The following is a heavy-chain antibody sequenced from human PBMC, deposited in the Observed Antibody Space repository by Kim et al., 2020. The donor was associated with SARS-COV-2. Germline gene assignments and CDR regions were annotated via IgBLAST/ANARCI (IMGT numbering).Heavy chain of an antibody. CDR2: VKSKTDGGTT. V-gene: IGHV3-15*01. CDR3: TTRSFRFVYDY. J-gene: IGHJ4*02. Sequence: GGSLRLSCAASGFTFSNAWMTWVRQAPGKGLEWVGRVKSKTDGGTTDYAAPVKRRFTISRDDSKDTVYLQMNSLKTEDTAVYYCTTRSFRFVYDYWGQGTLVTVSS. CDR1: GFTFSNAW. D-gene: IGHD3-3*01.